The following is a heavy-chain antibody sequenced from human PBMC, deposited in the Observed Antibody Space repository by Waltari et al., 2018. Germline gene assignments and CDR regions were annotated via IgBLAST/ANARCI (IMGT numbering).Heavy chain of an antibody. V-gene: IGHV4-38-2*01. CDR1: FYAFNSGYY. D-gene: IGHD2-2*03. CDR3: ARQVLGYCTSATCRKNDS. Sequence: QIELRESGPGLVKPSATLSLTCEVSFYAFNSGYYWGWFRQPPGKGLEWIATIYHDGSTYYNPSVKSRVTILLDTSKNQFSLKMKSMTAADTAVYYCARQVLGYCTSATCRKNDSWGQGTLVTVSS. J-gene: IGHJ4*02. CDR2: IYHDGST.